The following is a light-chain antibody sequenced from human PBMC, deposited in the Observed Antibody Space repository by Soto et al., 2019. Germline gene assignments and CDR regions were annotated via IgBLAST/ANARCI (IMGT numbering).Light chain of an antibody. CDR3: HQRKSWPRT. CDR1: QYINTR. J-gene: IGKJ4*01. Sequence: EISFHKPPATLSSFPVAEVSLSSMASQYINTRLAWYQHRPGQAPRLLIYQTSIRAAGIPARFSASGTGTDFTLTISDVQPEDFAVYYCHQRKSWPRTFGGGTKVDIK. V-gene: IGKV3-11*01. CDR2: QTS.